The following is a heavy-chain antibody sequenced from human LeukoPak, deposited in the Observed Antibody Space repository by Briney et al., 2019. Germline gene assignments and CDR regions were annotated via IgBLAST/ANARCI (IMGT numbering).Heavy chain of an antibody. CDR2: ISGSGGST. V-gene: IGHV3-23*01. CDR1: GFTFSSYA. J-gene: IGHJ4*02. Sequence: GGSLRLSCAASGFTFSSYAMSWVRQAPGKGLEWVSAISGSGGSTYYADSVKGRFTISRDNSKNTLYLQMNSLRAEDTAVYYCAKDGFYCSSTGCYGDYWGQGTLVTVSS. CDR3: AKDGFYCSSTGCYGDY. D-gene: IGHD2-2*01.